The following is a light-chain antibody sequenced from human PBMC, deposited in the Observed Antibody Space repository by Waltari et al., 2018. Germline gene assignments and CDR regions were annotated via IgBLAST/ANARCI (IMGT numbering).Light chain of an antibody. J-gene: IGKJ1*01. CDR1: QSVLYSSNSKNY. CDR2: WAS. V-gene: IGKV4-1*01. Sequence: DIVMTQSPDSLAVSLGERATINCKSSQSVLYSSNSKNYLAWYQQKPGQPPKLLIYWASTRGFRVPDRLSGSGSGTDFTLTISSLQAEDVAVYYCQQYYSTPWTFGRGTKVEIK. CDR3: QQYYSTPWT.